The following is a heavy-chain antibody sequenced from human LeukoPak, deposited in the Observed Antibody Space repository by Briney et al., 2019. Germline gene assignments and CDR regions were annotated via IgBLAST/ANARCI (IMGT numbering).Heavy chain of an antibody. D-gene: IGHD3-3*01. CDR1: GFTVSSYY. Sequence: GGSLRLSCAASGFTVSSYYMSWVRQAPGKGLESVSVISNEGGTYYADSVKGRFTISRDNSKNTVYLQMNSLRAEDTAVYYCAKAGGGFTIFGLGYSYYYMDVWGKGTTVTVSS. CDR3: AKAGGGFTIFGLGYSYYYMDV. V-gene: IGHV3-53*01. J-gene: IGHJ6*03. CDR2: ISNEGGT.